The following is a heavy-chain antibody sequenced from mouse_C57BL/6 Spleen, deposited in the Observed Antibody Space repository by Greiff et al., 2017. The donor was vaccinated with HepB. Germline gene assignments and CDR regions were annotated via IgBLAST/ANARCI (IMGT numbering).Heavy chain of an antibody. Sequence: QVQLQQPGAELVKPGASVKMSCKASGYTFTSYWITWVKQRPGQGLEWIGDIYPGSGSTNYNEKFKSKATLTVDTSSSTAYMQLSSLTSEDSAVYYGARPDYGRAWFAYWGQGTLVTVSA. CDR2: IYPGSGST. D-gene: IGHD1-1*01. CDR1: GYTFTSYW. J-gene: IGHJ3*01. V-gene: IGHV1-55*01. CDR3: ARPDYGRAWFAY.